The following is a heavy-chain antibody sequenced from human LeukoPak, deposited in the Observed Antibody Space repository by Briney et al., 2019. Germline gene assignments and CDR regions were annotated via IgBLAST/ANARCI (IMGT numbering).Heavy chain of an antibody. D-gene: IGHD3-10*01. Sequence: GGSLRLSCAASGFTFSSYAMHWVRQAPGKGLEWVSYISSSSSTIYSADSVKGRFTISRDNAKNTLYLQMNSLRAEDTAVYYCARVLLGSWDWFDPWGQGTLVTVSS. V-gene: IGHV3-48*04. J-gene: IGHJ5*02. CDR2: ISSSSSTI. CDR3: ARVLLGSWDWFDP. CDR1: GFTFSSYA.